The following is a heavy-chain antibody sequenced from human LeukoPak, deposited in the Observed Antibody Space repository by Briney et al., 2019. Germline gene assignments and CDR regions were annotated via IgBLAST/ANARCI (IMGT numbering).Heavy chain of an antibody. CDR3: ARRMHYYDSSGYFIFDY. Sequence: SETLSLTCTVSGGSISSYYWSWIRQPPGKGLEWIGYIYYSGSTNYNPSLKSRVTISVDTSKNQFSLKLSSVTAADTAVYYCARRMHYYDSSGYFIFDYWGQGTLVTVSS. J-gene: IGHJ4*02. V-gene: IGHV4-59*01. CDR2: IYYSGST. CDR1: GGSISSYY. D-gene: IGHD3-22*01.